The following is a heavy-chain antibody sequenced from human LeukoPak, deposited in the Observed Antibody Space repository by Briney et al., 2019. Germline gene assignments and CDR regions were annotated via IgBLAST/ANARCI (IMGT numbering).Heavy chain of an antibody. CDR3: AKGARFLEWTYFDY. Sequence: GGSLSLTCAASGFTFSSYGMHWVRQAPGEGLEWVAVISYDGSNKYYADSVKGRFTSSRDNSKNTLYLQMNSLRAEDTAVYYCAKGARFLEWTYFDYWGQGTLVTVSS. CDR2: ISYDGSNK. CDR1: GFTFSSYG. D-gene: IGHD3-3*01. V-gene: IGHV3-30*19. J-gene: IGHJ4*02.